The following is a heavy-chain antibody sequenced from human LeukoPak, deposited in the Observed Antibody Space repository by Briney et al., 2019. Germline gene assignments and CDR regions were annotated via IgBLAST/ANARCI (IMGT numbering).Heavy chain of an antibody. D-gene: IGHD6-19*01. Sequence: PSETLSLTCTVSGGSISSSSYYWGWIRQPPGKGLEWIGSIYYSGSTNYNPSLKSRVTISVDTSKNQFSLKLSSVTAADTAVYYCARDDIGPSGWYGEWFDPWGQGTLVTVSS. J-gene: IGHJ5*02. V-gene: IGHV4-39*07. CDR1: GGSISSSSYY. CDR3: ARDDIGPSGWYGEWFDP. CDR2: IYYSGST.